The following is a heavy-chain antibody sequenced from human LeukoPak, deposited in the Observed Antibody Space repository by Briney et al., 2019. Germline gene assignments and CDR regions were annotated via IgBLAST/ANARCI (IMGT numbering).Heavy chain of an antibody. J-gene: IGHJ4*02. CDR3: AKGRGTTVTAAANY. V-gene: IGHV3-23*01. CDR1: GFTFSNYS. Sequence: PGGSLRLSCAASGFTFSNYSMSWVPQAPGKGLEWVSTISGAGGTTYYADSVKGRFTISRDNSKNTLFLQFNSLRADDTAVYYCAKGRGTTVTAAANYWGQGTLVTVSS. D-gene: IGHD4-17*01. CDR2: ISGAGGTT.